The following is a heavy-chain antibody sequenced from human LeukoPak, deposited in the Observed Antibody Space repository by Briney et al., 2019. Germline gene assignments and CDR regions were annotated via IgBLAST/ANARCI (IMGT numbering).Heavy chain of an antibody. CDR1: GGSISSSSYY. CDR2: IYYSGST. D-gene: IGHD5-18*01. V-gene: IGHV4-39*01. CDR3: ARSGYSYGYGAVDI. J-gene: IGHJ3*02. Sequence: SETLSLTCTVSGGSISSSSYYWGWIRQPPGKGLEWIGSIYYSGSTYYNPSLKSRVTISVDTSKNQFSLKLSSVTAADTAVYYCARSGYSYGYGAVDIWGQGTMVTVSS.